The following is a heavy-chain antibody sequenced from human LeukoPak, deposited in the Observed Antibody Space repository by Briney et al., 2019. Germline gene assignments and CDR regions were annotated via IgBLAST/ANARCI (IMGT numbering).Heavy chain of an antibody. CDR2: ISSSSGTT. J-gene: IGHJ4*02. CDR1: GFIFSNYN. V-gene: IGHV3-48*01. D-gene: IGHD5-18*01. Sequence: GGSQRLFCAASGFIFSNYNVNWVRQAPGKGLEWVSSISSSSGTTYYADSVKGRFTISGDNAKNSLYLQMNSLRAEDTAVYYCARALGYSYGYVVDHWGEATLVNVSS. CDR3: ARALGYSYGYVVDH.